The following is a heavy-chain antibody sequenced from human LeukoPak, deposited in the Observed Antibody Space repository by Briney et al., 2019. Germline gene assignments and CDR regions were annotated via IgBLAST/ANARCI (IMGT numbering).Heavy chain of an antibody. Sequence: GGSLRLSCAASGFTFSSYWMHWVRQAPGKGLVWVSRINSDGSSTSYTDSVKGRFTISRGNAKNMLYLQMNSLRAEDTAVYYCAREGNLIDYWGRGTLVTVSS. J-gene: IGHJ4*02. CDR1: GFTFSSYW. CDR3: AREGNLIDY. V-gene: IGHV3-74*01. D-gene: IGHD4-23*01. CDR2: INSDGSST.